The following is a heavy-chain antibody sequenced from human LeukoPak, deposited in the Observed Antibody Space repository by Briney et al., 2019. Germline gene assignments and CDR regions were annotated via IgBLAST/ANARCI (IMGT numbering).Heavy chain of an antibody. D-gene: IGHD4-17*01. CDR2: ISGSGGST. CDR3: AKDCFATVTTCFDY. J-gene: IGHJ4*02. V-gene: IGHV3-23*01. Sequence: GGSLRLSCAASGFTFSSYGMHWVRQAPGKGLEWVSAISGSGGSTYYADSVKGRFTISRDNSKNTLYLQMNSLRAEDTAVYYCAKDCFATVTTCFDYWGQGTLVTVSS. CDR1: GFTFSSYG.